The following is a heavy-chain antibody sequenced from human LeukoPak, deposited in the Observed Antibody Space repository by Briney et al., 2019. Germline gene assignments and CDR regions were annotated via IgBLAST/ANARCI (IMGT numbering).Heavy chain of an antibody. CDR3: ARSMVRGVDFDY. D-gene: IGHD3-10*01. CDR2: ISAYNGNT. V-gene: IGHV1-18*04. CDR1: GYTFTGYY. Sequence: GASVKVSCKASGYTFTGYYMHWVRQAPGQGLEWMGWISAYNGNTNYAQKLQGRVTMTTDTSTSTAYMELRSLRSDDTAVYYCARSMVRGVDFDYWGQGTLVTVSS. J-gene: IGHJ4*02.